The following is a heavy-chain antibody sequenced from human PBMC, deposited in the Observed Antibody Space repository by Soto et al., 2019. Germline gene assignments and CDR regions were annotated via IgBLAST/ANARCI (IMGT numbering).Heavy chain of an antibody. Sequence: PSETLSLTCTVSGGSISSGDYYWSCIRQPPGKGLEWIGYIYYSGSTYYNPSLKSRVTISVDTSKNQFSLKLSSVTAADTAVYYCARLYPRALWFGESMGDWFDPWGQGTLVTVSS. CDR2: IYYSGST. CDR3: ARLYPRALWFGESMGDWFDP. CDR1: GGSISSGDYY. V-gene: IGHV4-30-4*01. D-gene: IGHD3-10*01. J-gene: IGHJ5*02.